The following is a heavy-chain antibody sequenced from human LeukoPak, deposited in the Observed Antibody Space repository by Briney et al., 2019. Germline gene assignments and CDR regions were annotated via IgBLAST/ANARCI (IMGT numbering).Heavy chain of an antibody. V-gene: IGHV3-48*02. CDR3: ARAATYYYDSSGYYPYAFDI. CDR2: ISSSSSTI. Sequence: GGSLRLSCAPSGLTFCSYSMNWVCQAPGKGLEWVSYISSSSSTIYYADTVKGRFTISRDNAKNSLYRQLNSLRDEDTAVYYCARAATYYYDSSGYYPYAFDIWGQGTMVTVSS. D-gene: IGHD3-22*01. J-gene: IGHJ3*02. CDR1: GLTFCSYS.